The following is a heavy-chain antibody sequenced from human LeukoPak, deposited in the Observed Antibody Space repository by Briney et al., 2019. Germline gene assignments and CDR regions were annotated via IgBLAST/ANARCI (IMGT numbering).Heavy chain of an antibody. CDR1: GYTFTSYD. J-gene: IGHJ4*02. CDR3: ARAPYSSSWGNEIDY. V-gene: IGHV1-8*01. Sequence: ASVKVSRKASGYTFTSYDINWVRQATGQGLEWMGWMNPNSGNTGYAQKFQGRVTMTRNTSISTAYMELSSLRSEDTAVYYCARAPYSSSWGNEIDYWGQGTLVTVSS. CDR2: MNPNSGNT. D-gene: IGHD6-13*01.